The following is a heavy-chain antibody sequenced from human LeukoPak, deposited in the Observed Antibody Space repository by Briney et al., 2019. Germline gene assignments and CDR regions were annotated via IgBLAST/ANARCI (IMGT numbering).Heavy chain of an antibody. CDR3: AIPPLSGTGSLRPLAGIDV. CDR2: ISSSGSTI. Sequence: GGSLRLSCAASGFTFSSYAMSWVRQAPGKGLEWVSYISSSGSTIYYADSVKGRFTISRDNAKNSLYLQMNSLRAEDTAMYYCAIPPLSGTGSLRPLAGIDVWGQGTTVTVSS. CDR1: GFTFSSYA. V-gene: IGHV3-48*04. D-gene: IGHD3-10*01. J-gene: IGHJ6*02.